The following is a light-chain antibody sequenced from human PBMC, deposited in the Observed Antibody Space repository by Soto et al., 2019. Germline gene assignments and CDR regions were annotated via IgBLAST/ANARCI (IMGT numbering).Light chain of an antibody. Sequence: DIQMTQSPSAMSASVGDRVTITCRASQDIRNYLAWFQQKPGKGPKRLIYAASSLQSGVPSRFSGSGSGTEFTLTISSLQPEDFATYYCLQHNGYPRTFGQGTKVEIK. CDR3: LQHNGYPRT. CDR1: QDIRNY. CDR2: AAS. V-gene: IGKV1-17*03. J-gene: IGKJ1*01.